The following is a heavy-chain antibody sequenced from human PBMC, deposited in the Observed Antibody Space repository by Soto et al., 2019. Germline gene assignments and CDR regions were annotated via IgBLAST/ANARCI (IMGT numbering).Heavy chain of an antibody. J-gene: IGHJ6*02. V-gene: IGHV1-18*01. CDR1: GYTFTSYG. Sequence: QVQLVQSGAEVKKPGASVKVSCKASGYTFTSYGISWVRQAPGQGLEWMGWISAYNGNTKDAQKFQGRVTMTTDTATSTAYMELRSLRSDDAAVYYCASEHTAFPMDVWGQGTTVTVSS. CDR2: ISAYNGNT. CDR3: ASEHTAFPMDV.